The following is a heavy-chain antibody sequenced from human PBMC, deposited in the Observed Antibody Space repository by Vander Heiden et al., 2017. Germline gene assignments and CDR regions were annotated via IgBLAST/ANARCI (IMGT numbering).Heavy chain of an antibody. Sequence: QVQLQQRGAGLLKPSETLSLTCAVYGGSFRGSYWSWIRQPPGKGLEWIGEINHSGSTNYNPSLKSRVTISVDTSKNQFSLKLSSVTAADTAVYYCARGGGDCSGGSCYTGIGLYYFDYWGQGTLVTVSS. D-gene: IGHD2-15*01. V-gene: IGHV4-34*01. CDR2: INHSGST. CDR1: GGSFRGSY. CDR3: ARGGGDCSGGSCYTGIGLYYFDY. J-gene: IGHJ4*02.